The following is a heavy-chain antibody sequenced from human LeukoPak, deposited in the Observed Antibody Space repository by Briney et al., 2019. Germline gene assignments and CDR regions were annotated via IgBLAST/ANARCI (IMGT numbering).Heavy chain of an antibody. V-gene: IGHV4-34*01. CDR3: AGPGAARLDY. CDR2: INHRGST. J-gene: IGHJ4*02. CDR1: GGSFSGYY. Sequence: SETLSLTCAVYGGSFSGYYWSWIRQPPGKGLEWIGEINHRGSTNYNPSLKSRVTISVDTSKNQFSLKLSSVTAADTAVYYCAGPGAARLDYWGQGTLVIVSS. D-gene: IGHD6-6*01.